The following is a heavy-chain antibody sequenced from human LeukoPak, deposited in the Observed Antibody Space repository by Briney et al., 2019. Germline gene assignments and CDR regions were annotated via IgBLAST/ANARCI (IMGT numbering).Heavy chain of an antibody. Sequence: ASVKVSCKASGYTFTGYYMHWVRQAPGQGLEWMGWINPNSGGTNYAQKFQGRVTMTRDTSISTAYMELSRLRSDDTAVYYCVRGCSSTSCYTGSYWFDPWGQGTLVTASS. V-gene: IGHV1-2*02. J-gene: IGHJ5*02. CDR1: GYTFTGYY. CDR2: INPNSGGT. CDR3: VRGCSSTSCYTGSYWFDP. D-gene: IGHD2-2*02.